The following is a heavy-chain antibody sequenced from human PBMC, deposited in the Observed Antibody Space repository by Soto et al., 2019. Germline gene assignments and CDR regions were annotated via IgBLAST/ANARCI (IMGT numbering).Heavy chain of an antibody. D-gene: IGHD3-10*01. CDR3: SRENWFQDY. Sequence: RSLTLSWAVSGSSFSACYMTWVRQAPGKGGEWVASIKSDGSEQYYVDSVKGRFTISRDNAKNSLYLQMNSLRAGDTGIYYCSRENWFQDYWGQGTLVTVSS. CDR1: GSSFSACY. J-gene: IGHJ4*02. V-gene: IGHV3-7*03. CDR2: IKSDGSEQ.